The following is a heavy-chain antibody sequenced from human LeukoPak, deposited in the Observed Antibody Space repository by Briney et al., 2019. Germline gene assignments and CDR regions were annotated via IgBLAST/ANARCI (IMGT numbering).Heavy chain of an antibody. CDR2: IIPIFGTA. J-gene: IGHJ3*02. Sequence: SVKVSCKASGGTFSSYAISWVRQAPGQGLEWMGGIIPIFGTANYAQKFQGRVTITADESTSTAYMALSSLRSEDTAVYYCARDLLVTIFGVVMQRDDAFGIWGQGTMVTVSS. V-gene: IGHV1-69*13. CDR3: ARDLLVTIFGVVMQRDDAFGI. CDR1: GGTFSSYA. D-gene: IGHD3-3*01.